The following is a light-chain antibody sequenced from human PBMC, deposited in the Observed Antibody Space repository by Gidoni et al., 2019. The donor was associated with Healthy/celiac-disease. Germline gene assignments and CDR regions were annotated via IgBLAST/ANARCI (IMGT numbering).Light chain of an antibody. CDR1: SSDVGGYNY. V-gene: IGLV2-8*01. J-gene: IGLJ2*01. CDR2: EVS. Sequence: SALPQPPSATRSPGHPVTISCTGTSSDVGGYNYVSWYQQHPGKAPKLMIYEVSKRPSGVPDRFSGSKSGNTASLTVSGLQAEDEADYYCSSYAGSNIVVFGGGTKLTVL. CDR3: SSYAGSNIVV.